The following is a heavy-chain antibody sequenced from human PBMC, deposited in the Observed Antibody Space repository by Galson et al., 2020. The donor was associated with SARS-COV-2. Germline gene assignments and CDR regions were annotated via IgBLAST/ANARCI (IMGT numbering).Heavy chain of an antibody. Sequence: QLGESLKISCAASGFTFSNYGMHWVRQAPGKGLEWVAVISYDGSTKYYADSVKGRFTISRDNSKNTMYLQMNSPRAEDTAVYYCAKGWQINYGRYTYFDYWGQGTLVTVSS. J-gene: IGHJ4*02. D-gene: IGHD4-17*01. CDR2: ISYDGSTK. V-gene: IGHV3-30*18. CDR3: AKGWQINYGRYTYFDY. CDR1: GFTFSNYG.